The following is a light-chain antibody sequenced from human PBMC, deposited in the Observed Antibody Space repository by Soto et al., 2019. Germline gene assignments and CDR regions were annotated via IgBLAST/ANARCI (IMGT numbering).Light chain of an antibody. CDR1: NRDVGSYYF. V-gene: IGLV2-14*01. J-gene: IGLJ3*02. Sequence: QSALTQPASVSGSPGQSITIACTGTNRDVGSYYFVSWYQQRPGEAPKLIISEVRNRPSGISYRFTGSTSGNTASLTISGRQAEDEADYYCCTYSTTSTLVFGGGTQLTVL. CDR2: EVR. CDR3: CTYSTTSTLV.